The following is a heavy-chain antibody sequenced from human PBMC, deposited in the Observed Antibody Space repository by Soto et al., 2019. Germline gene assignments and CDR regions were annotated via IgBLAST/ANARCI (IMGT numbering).Heavy chain of an antibody. V-gene: IGHV4-39*01. J-gene: IGHJ4*02. CDR3: ERHGRTDKWDGGIDY. D-gene: IGHD1-26*01. CDR1: GGSISSSSYY. Sequence: KSSETLSLTCTVSGGSISSSSYYWGWIRQPPGKGLEWIGSIYYSGSTYYNPSLKSRVTISVDTSKNQFSLKLSSVTAADTAVYYCERHGRTDKWDGGIDYCGQGPLVTVYS. CDR2: IYYSGST.